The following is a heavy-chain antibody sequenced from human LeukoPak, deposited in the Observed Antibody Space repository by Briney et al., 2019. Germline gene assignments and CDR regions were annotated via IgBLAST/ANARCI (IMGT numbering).Heavy chain of an antibody. V-gene: IGHV3-15*01. CDR2: IKSKTDGGTT. CDR1: GFTFSNAW. CDR3: TTDYYYYDSGGYAYFDY. D-gene: IGHD3-22*01. Sequence: GGSLRLSCAASGFTFSNAWMSWVRQAPGKGLEWVGRIKSKTDGGTTDYAAPVKGRFTISRDDSKNTLYLQMNSLKTEDTAVYYCTTDYYYYDSGGYAYFDYWGQGTLVTVSS. J-gene: IGHJ4*02.